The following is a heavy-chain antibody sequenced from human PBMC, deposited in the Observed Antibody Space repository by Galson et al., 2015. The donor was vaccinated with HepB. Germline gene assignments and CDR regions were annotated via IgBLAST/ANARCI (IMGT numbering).Heavy chain of an antibody. CDR1: GFSLSTSGVA. D-gene: IGHD7-27*01. J-gene: IGHJ4*02. Sequence: LVKPTQTLTLTCTFSGFSLSTSGVAVGWIRQPPGKALEWLALIYWNDDKRYSPSLKSRVTITKDTSKNQVVLTLTNMDPMDTGTYYCARSRKLGMNFDYWGQGTLVTVSS. CDR2: IYWNDDK. V-gene: IGHV2-5*01. CDR3: ARSRKLGMNFDY.